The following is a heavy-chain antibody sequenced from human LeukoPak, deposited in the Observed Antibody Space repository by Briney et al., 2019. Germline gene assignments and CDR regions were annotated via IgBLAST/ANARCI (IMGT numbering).Heavy chain of an antibody. CDR2: IYYSGST. V-gene: IGHV4-61*01. CDR1: GGSISSGSYY. CDR3: ARGGNWNTPHDY. J-gene: IGHJ4*02. Sequence: ETLSLTCTVSGGSISSGSYYWSWIRQPPGKGLEWIGYIYYSGSTNYNPSLKSRVTISVDTSKNQFSLKLSSVTAADTAVYYCARGGNWNTPHDYWGQGTLVTVSS. D-gene: IGHD1-1*01.